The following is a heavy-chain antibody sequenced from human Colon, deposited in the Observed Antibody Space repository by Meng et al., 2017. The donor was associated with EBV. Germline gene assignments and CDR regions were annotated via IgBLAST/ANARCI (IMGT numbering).Heavy chain of an antibody. CDR3: ARRVGTGFDY. J-gene: IGHJ4*02. CDR2: LSDSGTYM. Sequence: EVHLVESGXXLVTPGGSLRLSCAGSGFIFRTYSMNWVRQAPGKGLEWVASLSDSGTYMYYADSVRGRFTISGDYAKNSLYLEMNSLTAEDTGVYYCARRVGTGFDYWGQGTLVTVSS. V-gene: IGHV3-21*01. D-gene: IGHD1-1*01. CDR1: GFIFRTYS.